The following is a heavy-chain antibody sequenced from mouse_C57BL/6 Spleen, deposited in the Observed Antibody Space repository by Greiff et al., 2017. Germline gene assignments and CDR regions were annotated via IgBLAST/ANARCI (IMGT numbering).Heavy chain of an antibody. D-gene: IGHD1-1*01. Sequence: EVQGVESGGGLVQSGRSLRLSCATSGFTFSDFYMEWVRQAPGKGLEWIAASRNKANDYTTEYSASVKGRFIVSRDTSQSILYLQMNALRAEDTAIYYCARDPVGNWYFGVWGTGTTVTVSS. CDR1: GFTFSDFY. V-gene: IGHV7-1*01. J-gene: IGHJ1*03. CDR2: SRNKANDYTT. CDR3: ARDPVGNWYFGV.